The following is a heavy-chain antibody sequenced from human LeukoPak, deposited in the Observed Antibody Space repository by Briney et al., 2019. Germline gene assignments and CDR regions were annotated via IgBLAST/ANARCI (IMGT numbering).Heavy chain of an antibody. CDR2: ISAYNGKS. D-gene: IGHD6-13*01. J-gene: IGHJ4*02. V-gene: IGHV1-18*01. CDR1: GYTFTNYD. CDR3: ARGDPGIAAAGLFDY. Sequence: GASVKVSCKASGYTFTNYDISWVRQAPGQGLEWMGWISAYNGKSNYAQKYQGRVTMTTDTSTNTVYMELRRLRFDDTAFYYCARGDPGIAAAGLFDYWGQGTLVTVSS.